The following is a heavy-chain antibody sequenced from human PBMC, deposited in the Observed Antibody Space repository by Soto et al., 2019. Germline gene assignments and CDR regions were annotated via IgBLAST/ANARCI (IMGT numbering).Heavy chain of an antibody. CDR3: ARDIQSVGPRANDAFDV. J-gene: IGHJ3*01. Sequence: QVQLVQSGAELKKPGASVNISCTASGFTXXDNLINWVRXXXGXXXEWMGWLNPDTGNTRYSETFQGRVTISRHPSASIAYLELSGLENEDTALYFCARDIQSVGPRANDAFDVWGQGTMITVSS. CDR1: GFTXXDNL. D-gene: IGHD5-18*01. CDR2: LNPDTGNT. V-gene: IGHV1-3*01.